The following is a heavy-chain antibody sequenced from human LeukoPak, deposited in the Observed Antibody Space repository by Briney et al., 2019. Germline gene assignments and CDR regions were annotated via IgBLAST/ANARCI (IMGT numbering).Heavy chain of an antibody. V-gene: IGHV4-31*03. Sequence: PSQTLSLTCTVSGGSISSGGYYWSWIRQHPGKGLEWIGYIYYSGSTYYNPSLKSRVTISVDTSKNQFSLKLSSVTAADTAVYYCARNHDFWSGYPNWFDPWGQGTLVTVSS. CDR1: GGSISSGGYY. CDR3: ARNHDFWSGYPNWFDP. D-gene: IGHD3-3*01. J-gene: IGHJ5*02. CDR2: IYYSGST.